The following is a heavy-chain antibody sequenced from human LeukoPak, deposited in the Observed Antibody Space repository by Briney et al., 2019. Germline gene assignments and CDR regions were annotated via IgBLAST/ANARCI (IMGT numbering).Heavy chain of an antibody. J-gene: IGHJ3*02. CDR2: IYYSGST. V-gene: IGHV4-59*01. CDR3: ARSRITMVRGVGAFDI. CDR1: GGSISSYY. D-gene: IGHD3-10*01. Sequence: SETLSLTCTVSGGSISSYYWSWIRQPPGKGLEWIGYIYYSGSTNYNPSLKSRVTISVDTSKNQFSLKLSSVTAADTAVYYCARSRITMVRGVGAFDIWGQGTMVTVSS.